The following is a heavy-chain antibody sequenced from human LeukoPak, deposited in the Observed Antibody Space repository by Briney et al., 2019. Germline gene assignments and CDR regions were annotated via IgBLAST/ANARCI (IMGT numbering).Heavy chain of an antibody. CDR1: GYTFTSHY. D-gene: IGHD3-10*01. V-gene: IGHV1-46*01. CDR2: INPSGGST. J-gene: IGHJ4*02. CDR3: AKQRGDYYGSGSYGY. Sequence: ASVKVSCKASGYTFTSHYMYWVRQAPGQGLEWMGIINPSGGSTRYAQKFQGRVTMTMDMSTSTVYMELSSLRSDDTAVYYCAKQRGDYYGSGSYGYWGQGTLVTVSS.